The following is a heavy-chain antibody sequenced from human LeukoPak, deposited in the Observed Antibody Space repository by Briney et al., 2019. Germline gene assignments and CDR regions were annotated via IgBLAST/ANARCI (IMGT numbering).Heavy chain of an antibody. V-gene: IGHV1-24*01. D-gene: IGHD2-2*01. CDR1: GYTLTELS. CDR2: FDPEDGES. J-gene: IGHJ6*03. Sequence: ASVKVSCKVSGYTLTELSMHWVRQAPGKGLEWMGGFDPEDGESIYAQKFQGRVTMTEDTSTDTAYMELSSLRSEDTAVYHCATGSIVVVPATVRRNYYYYMDVWGKGTTVTVSS. CDR3: ATGSIVVVPATVRRNYYYYMDV.